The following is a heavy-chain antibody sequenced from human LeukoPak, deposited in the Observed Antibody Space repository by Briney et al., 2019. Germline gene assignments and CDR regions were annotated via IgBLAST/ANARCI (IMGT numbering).Heavy chain of an antibody. CDR3: ARRRRHEFTYVYVFYFDY. Sequence: PSETLSLTCVVYGGSFSDNYWTWIRQPPGKGPEWMGEINHSGTTSYNPSLQSRVTVSVDTSKNQFSLKLSSVTAADTAVYYCARRRRHEFTYVYVFYFDYWGQGTLVTVSS. CDR2: INHSGTT. D-gene: IGHD3-16*01. V-gene: IGHV4-34*01. J-gene: IGHJ4*02. CDR1: GGSFSDNY.